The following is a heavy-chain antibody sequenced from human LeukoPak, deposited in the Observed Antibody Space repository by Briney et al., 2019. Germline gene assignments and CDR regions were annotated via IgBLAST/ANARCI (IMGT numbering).Heavy chain of an antibody. CDR1: RFTFRNYG. CDR3: ARELVSLGTGYFDL. J-gene: IGHJ2*01. V-gene: IGHV3-23*01. CDR2: IPGSATCT. D-gene: IGHD7-27*01. Sequence: GGSLTLSCEASRFTFRNYGMTWVRQSPGKGLEWVSGIPGSATCTYYADSVRGRFSISRDNARNTIHLQMNNLTADDTAIYYSARELVSLGTGYFDLGGRGTLVTVSS.